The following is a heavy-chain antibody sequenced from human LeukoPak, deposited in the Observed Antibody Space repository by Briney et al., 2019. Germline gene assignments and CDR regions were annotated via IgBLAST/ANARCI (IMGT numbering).Heavy chain of an antibody. J-gene: IGHJ4*02. Sequence: GGSLRLSCAASGFTFSSYSTNWVRQAPGKGLEWVSSISSSSSYIYYADSVKGRFTISRDNAKNSLYLQMNSLRAEDTAVYYCARAIAVAGDYWGQGTLVTVSS. CDR1: GFTFSSYS. V-gene: IGHV3-21*01. D-gene: IGHD6-19*01. CDR3: ARAIAVAGDY. CDR2: ISSSSSYI.